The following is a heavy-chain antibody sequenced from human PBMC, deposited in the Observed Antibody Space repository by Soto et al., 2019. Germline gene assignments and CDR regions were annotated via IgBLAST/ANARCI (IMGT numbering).Heavy chain of an antibody. J-gene: IGHJ4*02. Sequence: PWGSLRLSCSASGFTFSHYSMAWVRQTPEKGLEWVSGMSISGEKTCYADFVKGRFTVSRDSPKNTVYLQMNTLRAEDTAIYYCTRWDGFADLWGQGTLVTVSS. D-gene: IGHD1-26*01. CDR1: GFTFSHYS. V-gene: IGHV3-23*01. CDR2: MSISGEKT. CDR3: TRWDGFADL.